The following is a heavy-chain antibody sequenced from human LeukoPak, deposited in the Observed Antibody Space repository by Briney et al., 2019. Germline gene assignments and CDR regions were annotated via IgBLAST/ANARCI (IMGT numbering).Heavy chain of an antibody. CDR1: GFTFSSYA. J-gene: IGHJ4*02. V-gene: IGHV3-23*01. CDR2: ILPNGGST. D-gene: IGHD3-10*01. Sequence: PGGSLRLSCAVSGFTFSSYAMSWVRQAPGKGLEWVSTILPNGGSTYCSDSVKGRFTISRDNSKSTLYLQMNSLRAEDTAVYYCAKGPSARGYWGQGTLVTVSS. CDR3: AKGPSARGY.